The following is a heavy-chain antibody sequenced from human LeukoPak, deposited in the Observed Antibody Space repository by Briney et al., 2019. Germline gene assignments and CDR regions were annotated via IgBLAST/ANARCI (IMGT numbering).Heavy chain of an antibody. CDR2: ILYDGSHE. Sequence: GGSLRLSCAASGFTFSGYGMHWVRQAPGKGLVWVTFILYDGSHEYYADSVKGRFTGSRDNSKNTLYLQMNSLRPEDTAVYYCAKGGEGGSHRYFEYWGQGTLVTVSS. CDR1: GFTFSGYG. V-gene: IGHV3-30*02. D-gene: IGHD1-26*01. CDR3: AKGGEGGSHRYFEY. J-gene: IGHJ4*02.